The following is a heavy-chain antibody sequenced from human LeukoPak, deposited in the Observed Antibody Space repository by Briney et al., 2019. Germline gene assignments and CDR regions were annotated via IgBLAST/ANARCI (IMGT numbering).Heavy chain of an antibody. CDR3: ARGRSRVFGDYTGNYYYYGMDV. D-gene: IGHD4-17*01. J-gene: IGHJ6*02. V-gene: IGHV1-69*13. Sequence: GASVKVSCKASGGTFSSYAISWVRQAPGQGLEWTGGIIPIFGTANYAQKFQGRVTITADESTSTAYMELSSLRSEDTAVYYCARGRSRVFGDYTGNYYYYGMDVWGQGTTVTVSS. CDR1: GGTFSSYA. CDR2: IIPIFGTA.